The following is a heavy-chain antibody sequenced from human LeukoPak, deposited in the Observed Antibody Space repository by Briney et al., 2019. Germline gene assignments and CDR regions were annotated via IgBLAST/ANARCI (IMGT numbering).Heavy chain of an antibody. CDR2: IKQDGSAK. J-gene: IGHJ4*02. Sequence: GGSLRLSCAASGFTFSNYWMSWVRQAPGKGLEWVANIKQDGSAKYYVDSVKGRFTISRDNAKNSLYLQMNSLKTEDTAVYYCARSPLGIAPFDYWGQGTLVTVSS. CDR1: GFTFSNYW. CDR3: ARSPLGIAPFDY. D-gene: IGHD7-27*01. V-gene: IGHV3-7*03.